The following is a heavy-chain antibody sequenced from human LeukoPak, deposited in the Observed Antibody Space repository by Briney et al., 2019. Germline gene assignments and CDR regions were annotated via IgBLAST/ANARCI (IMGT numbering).Heavy chain of an antibody. Sequence: PSETLSLTCTVSGYSISSGYYWGWIRQPPGKGLGWIGSIYHSGSTYYNPSLKSRVTISVDTSKNQFSLKLSSVTAADTAVYYCARGDEFGDFDYWGQGTLVTVSS. V-gene: IGHV4-38-2*02. CDR2: IYHSGST. J-gene: IGHJ4*02. CDR3: ARGDEFGDFDY. CDR1: GYSISSGYY. D-gene: IGHD3-10*01.